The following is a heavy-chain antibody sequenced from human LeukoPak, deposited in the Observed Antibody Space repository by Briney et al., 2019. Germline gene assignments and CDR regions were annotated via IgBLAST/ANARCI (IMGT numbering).Heavy chain of an antibody. Sequence: GESLKISCKGSGYSFTSYWIGWVRQMPANGLEWMGIIYPGDSDTRYIPSFQGEVTISADKSISTAYLQWSSLKASDTAMYYCARGGTEWYFDYWGQGTLVTVSS. J-gene: IGHJ4*02. D-gene: IGHD1-14*01. V-gene: IGHV5-51*01. CDR1: GYSFTSYW. CDR3: ARGGTEWYFDY. CDR2: IYPGDSDT.